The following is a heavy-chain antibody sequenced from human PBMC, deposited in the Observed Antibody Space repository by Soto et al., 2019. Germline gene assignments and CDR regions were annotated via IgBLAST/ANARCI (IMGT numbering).Heavy chain of an antibody. V-gene: IGHV4-31*02. CDR3: ARSGDSSGYYCLLDY. D-gene: IGHD3-22*01. CDR1: GDTMYSGGDY. J-gene: IGHJ4*02. Sequence: LTRTLSGDTMYSGGDYGTWNRQHPGKGLEWIGYIYYSGSTYYNPSLKSRVTISVDTSKNQFSLKLSSVTAADTAVYYCARSGDSSGYYCLLDYWGQGTLVTVSS. CDR2: IYYSGST.